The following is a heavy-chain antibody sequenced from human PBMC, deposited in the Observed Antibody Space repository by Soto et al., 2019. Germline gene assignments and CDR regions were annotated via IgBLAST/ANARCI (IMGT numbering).Heavy chain of an antibody. CDR1: GYTFTSYY. V-gene: IGHV1-46*01. CDR2: INPSGGST. Sequence: ASVKVSCKASGYTFTSYYMHWVRQAPGQGLEWMGIINPSGGSTSYAQKFQGRVTMTRDTSTSTVYMELSSLRSEDTAVYYCARGSVQRLGELLFFDYWGQGTLVTVSS. J-gene: IGHJ4*02. CDR3: ARGSVQRLGELLFFDY. D-gene: IGHD3-16*02.